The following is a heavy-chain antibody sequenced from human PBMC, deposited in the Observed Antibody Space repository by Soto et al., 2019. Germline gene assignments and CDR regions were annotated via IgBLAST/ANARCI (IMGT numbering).Heavy chain of an antibody. V-gene: IGHV3-11*05. CDR1: GFTFSDYY. J-gene: IGHJ6*02. D-gene: IGHD6-19*01. CDR3: ARVTLGSGWYSVDYGMDG. CDR2: ISSSSSYT. Sequence: QVQLVESGGGLVKPGGSLRLSCAASGFTFSDYYMSWIRQAPGKGLEWVSYISSSSSYTNYADSVKGRFTISRDNAKNSLYLQMNSLRAEDTAVYYWARVTLGSGWYSVDYGMDGWGQGTTVTVSS.